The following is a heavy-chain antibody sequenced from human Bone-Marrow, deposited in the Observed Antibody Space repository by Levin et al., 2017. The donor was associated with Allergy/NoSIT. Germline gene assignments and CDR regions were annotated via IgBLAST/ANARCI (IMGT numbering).Heavy chain of an antibody. Sequence: TGGSLRLSCAASGFTFSSYGMHWVRQAPGKGLEWVAVISYDGSNKYYADSVKGRFTISRDNSKNTLYLQMNSLRAEDTAVYYCAKAYYDSSGQASILDYWGQGTLVTVSS. J-gene: IGHJ4*02. CDR2: ISYDGSNK. V-gene: IGHV3-30*18. CDR3: AKAYYDSSGQASILDY. CDR1: GFTFSSYG. D-gene: IGHD3-22*01.